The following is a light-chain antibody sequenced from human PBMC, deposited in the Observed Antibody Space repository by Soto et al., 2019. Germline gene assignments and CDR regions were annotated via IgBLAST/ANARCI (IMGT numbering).Light chain of an antibody. CDR1: SSNVGGYNY. J-gene: IGLJ1*01. CDR3: CSYGGNYRNG. Sequence: QSALTQPRSVSGSPGQSVTISCTGASSNVGGYNYVSWFQQYPGKAPKVMIYDVNKRPSGVPDRFSGSKSGNTASLTISGLQAEEEADYYCCSYGGNYRNGFGSGTKLTVL. CDR2: DVN. V-gene: IGLV2-11*01.